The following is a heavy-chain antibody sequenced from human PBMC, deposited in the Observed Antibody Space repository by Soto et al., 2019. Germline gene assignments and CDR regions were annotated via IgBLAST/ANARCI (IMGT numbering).Heavy chain of an antibody. J-gene: IGHJ4*02. CDR1: GYTFTSYG. V-gene: IGHV1-18*01. Sequence: ASVKVSCKASGYTFTSYGISWVRQAPGQGLEWMGWISAYNGNTNYAQKLQGRVTMTTDTSTSTAYMELRSLRSDDTAVYYCARSIVVVVAATSADYWGQGTLVTVSS. CDR2: ISAYNGNT. D-gene: IGHD2-15*01. CDR3: ARSIVVVVAATSADY.